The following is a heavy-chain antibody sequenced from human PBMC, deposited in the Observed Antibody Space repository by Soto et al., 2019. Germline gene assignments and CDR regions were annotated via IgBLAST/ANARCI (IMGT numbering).Heavy chain of an antibody. CDR2: ISSNGVGT. CDR3: ARRARPDFYYMDV. V-gene: IGHV3-64*01. Sequence: WGSLRLSLAASRFTLSGYAIDWGLRAPGKGLEYVSGISSNGVGTYYANSVQGRFTISRDNSKNTVYLQMGSLRPEDMAVYYCARRARPDFYYMDVWGKGTTVTVSS. CDR1: RFTLSGYA. D-gene: IGHD6-6*01. J-gene: IGHJ6*03.